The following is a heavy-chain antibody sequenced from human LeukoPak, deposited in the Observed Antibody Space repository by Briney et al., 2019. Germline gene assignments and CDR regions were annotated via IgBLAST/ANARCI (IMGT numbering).Heavy chain of an antibody. CDR1: GGSISSYY. CDR2: IYYSGST. Sequence: SETLSLTCTVSGGSISSYYWSWIRQPPGKGLEWIGYIYYSGSTNYNPSLKSRVTISVDTSKNQFSLKLSSVTAADTAVYYCARGRREYSSSFRLRPARFDYWGQGTLVTVSS. V-gene: IGHV4-59*12. D-gene: IGHD6-6*01. CDR3: ARGRREYSSSFRLRPARFDY. J-gene: IGHJ4*02.